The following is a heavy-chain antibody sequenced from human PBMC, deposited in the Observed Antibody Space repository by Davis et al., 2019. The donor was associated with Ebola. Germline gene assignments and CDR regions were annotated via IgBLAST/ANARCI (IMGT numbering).Heavy chain of an antibody. J-gene: IGHJ2*01. V-gene: IGHV4-4*02. CDR3: ARDYERLRLSWYFDL. CDR2: IYHSGST. CDR1: GGSISSSNW. Sequence: SETLSLTCAVSGGSISSSNWWRWVRQPPGQGLEWIGEIYHSGSTNYNPSLKSRVTISVDKSKNQFSLKLSSVTAADTAVYYGARDYERLRLSWYFDLWGRGTLVTVSS. D-gene: IGHD5-12*01.